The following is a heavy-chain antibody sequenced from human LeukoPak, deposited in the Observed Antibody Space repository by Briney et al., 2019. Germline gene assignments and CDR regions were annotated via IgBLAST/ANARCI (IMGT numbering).Heavy chain of an antibody. J-gene: IGHJ4*02. CDR3: ARDGSSSWYKRRYFDY. D-gene: IGHD6-13*01. Sequence: GGSLRLSCAASGFTFDDYGMSWVRQAPGKGLEWVSGINWNGGSTVYADSVKGRFTISRDNAKNSLYPQMNSLRAEDTALYYCARDGSSSWYKRRYFDYWGQGTLVTVSS. V-gene: IGHV3-20*04. CDR2: INWNGGST. CDR1: GFTFDDYG.